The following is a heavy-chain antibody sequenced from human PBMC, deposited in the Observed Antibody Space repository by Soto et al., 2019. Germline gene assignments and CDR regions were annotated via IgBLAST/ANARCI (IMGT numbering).Heavy chain of an antibody. CDR1: GGSISSGDYY. D-gene: IGHD6-19*01. CDR3: TRHAVDY. Sequence: SETLSLTCTVSGGSISSGDYYWSWIRQPPGKGLEWIGYIYYSGSTYYNPSLKSRVTISLDTSKNQFSLKLSSVTAADTAVYYCTRHAVDYWGQGTLVTVSS. CDR2: IYYSGST. J-gene: IGHJ4*02. V-gene: IGHV4-30-4*01.